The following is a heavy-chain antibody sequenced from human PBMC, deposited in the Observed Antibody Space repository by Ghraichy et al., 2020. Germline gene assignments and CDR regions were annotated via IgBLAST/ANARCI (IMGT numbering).Heavy chain of an antibody. CDR1: GFIFSDYD. CDR2: IRNSSKYI. V-gene: IGHV3-21*01. CDR3: AREMYP. D-gene: IGHD2-8*01. J-gene: IGHJ5*02. Sequence: ETLSLTCAASGFIFSDYDMNWVRQAPGKGLEWLSSIRNSSKYIYYADSVKGRFTVSRDNAKNSLYLQMNNLKAEDTAIYYCAREMYPWGQGTLVTVSS.